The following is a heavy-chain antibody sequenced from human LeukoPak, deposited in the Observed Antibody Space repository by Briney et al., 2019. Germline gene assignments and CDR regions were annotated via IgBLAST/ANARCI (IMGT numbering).Heavy chain of an antibody. CDR3: ARHNWFDP. CDR2: IYQSGST. CDR1: GGSIISSNW. Sequence: SETLSLTCAVSGGSIISSNWWSWVRQPPGKGLEWIGEIYQSGSTSYNPSLKSRITMSLDKSKNQFSLMLTSVTAADTAVYYCARHNWFDPWGQGTLVTVSS. J-gene: IGHJ5*02. V-gene: IGHV4-4*02.